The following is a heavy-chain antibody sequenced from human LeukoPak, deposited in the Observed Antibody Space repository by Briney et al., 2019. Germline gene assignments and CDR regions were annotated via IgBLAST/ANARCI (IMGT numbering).Heavy chain of an antibody. J-gene: IGHJ5*02. Sequence: SQTLSPTCTVSGGSISRSSYYWGWIRQPPGKGLEWIASIHYSGSTYYNPSLKSRVTISVDTSKNQFSLKLSSVTAADTAAYYCARRDTTGRIGRFDPWGQGTLVTVSS. CDR3: ARRDTTGRIGRFDP. V-gene: IGHV4-39*01. D-gene: IGHD1-1*01. CDR2: IHYSGST. CDR1: GGSISRSSYY.